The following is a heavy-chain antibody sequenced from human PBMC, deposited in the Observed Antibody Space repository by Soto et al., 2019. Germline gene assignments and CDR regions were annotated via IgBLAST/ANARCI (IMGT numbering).Heavy chain of an antibody. V-gene: IGHV3-7*03. D-gene: IGHD3-10*01. CDR3: VRGGHGSGSYLGSS. CDR2: IRQDGGAQ. J-gene: IGHJ5*02. Sequence: EEQSVESGGGLAQPGGSLRLSCVASGFTFTTYWMSWVRQAPGKGLEWVANIRQDGGAQYYVDSVKGRFTISRDNAKNSVYLQMDSLRVEDTAVYYCVRGGHGSGSYLGSSWGQGILVTVSS. CDR1: GFTFTTYW.